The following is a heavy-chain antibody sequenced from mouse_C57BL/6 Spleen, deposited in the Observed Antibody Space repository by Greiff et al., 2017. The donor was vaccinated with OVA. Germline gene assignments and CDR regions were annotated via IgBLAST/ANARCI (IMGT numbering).Heavy chain of an antibody. V-gene: IGHV5-6*01. J-gene: IGHJ4*01. CDR1: GFTFSSYG. CDR3: ARHIGSNYDYYAMDY. D-gene: IGHD2-5*01. Sequence: EVQVVESGGDLVKPGGSLTLSCAASGFTFSSYGMSWVRQTPDKRLEWVATISSGGSYTYYPDSVKGRFTISRDNAKNTLYLQMSSLKSEDTAMYYCARHIGSNYDYYAMDYWGQGTSVTVSS. CDR2: ISSGGSYT.